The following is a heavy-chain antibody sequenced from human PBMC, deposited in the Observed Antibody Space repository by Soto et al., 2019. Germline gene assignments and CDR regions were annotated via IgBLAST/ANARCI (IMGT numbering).Heavy chain of an antibody. V-gene: IGHV4-30-4*01. CDR2: IYYSGST. Sequence: SETLSLTCTVSGGSISSGDYYWSWIRQPPGKGLEWIGYIYYSGSTYYNPSLKSRVTISVDTSKNQFSLKLSSVTAADTAVYYCATRKYYYYGMDVWGQGTTVTVSS. J-gene: IGHJ6*02. CDR1: GGSISSGDYY. CDR3: ATRKYYYYGMDV.